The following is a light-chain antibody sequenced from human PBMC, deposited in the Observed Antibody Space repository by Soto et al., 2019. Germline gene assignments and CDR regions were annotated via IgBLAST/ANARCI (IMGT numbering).Light chain of an antibody. V-gene: IGKV3-15*01. CDR3: QQYNNWPLPSRT. CDR1: QSVSSN. Sequence: EIVMTQSPATLSVSPGERATLSCRASQSVSSNLAWYQQKPGQAPRLLIYGASTRATGIPARFSGSGSGTEFTLTISSLQSEDFAVYYCQQYNNWPLPSRTFGQGTKVEIK. CDR2: GAS. J-gene: IGKJ1*01.